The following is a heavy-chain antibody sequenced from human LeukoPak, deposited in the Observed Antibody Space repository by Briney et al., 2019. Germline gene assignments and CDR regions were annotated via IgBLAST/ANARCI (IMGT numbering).Heavy chain of an antibody. CDR1: GFTFSSYW. CDR3: ARDGSGSYYADFDY. D-gene: IGHD1-26*01. Sequence: GGSLRLSCAASGFTFSSYWMSWVRQAPGEGMEWVANIKQDGSEKYYVDSVKGRFTISRDNAKNSLYLQMNSLRAEDTAVYYCARDGSGSYYADFDYWGQGTLVTVSS. J-gene: IGHJ4*02. CDR2: IKQDGSEK. V-gene: IGHV3-7*01.